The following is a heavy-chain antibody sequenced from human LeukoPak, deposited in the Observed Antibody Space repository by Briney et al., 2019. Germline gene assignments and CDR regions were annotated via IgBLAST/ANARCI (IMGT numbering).Heavy chain of an antibody. CDR2: LFHSGTT. V-gene: IGHV4-39*01. CDR3: ARQGYGRSSFFDH. J-gene: IGHJ4*02. CDR1: GDSVSTNLYY. D-gene: IGHD6-6*01. Sequence: SETLSLTCTVSGDSVSTNLYYWGWIRQPPGKGLEWIGNLFHSGTTYYNPSLESRVSISVDTSKNQFSLKLNSVTAADTAVYYCARQGYGRSSFFDHRGQGTLVTVSS.